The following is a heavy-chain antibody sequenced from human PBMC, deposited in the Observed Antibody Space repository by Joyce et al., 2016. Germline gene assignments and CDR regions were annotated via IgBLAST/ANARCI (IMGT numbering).Heavy chain of an antibody. CDR1: GFTFSDSY. J-gene: IGHJ4*02. D-gene: IGHD1-26*01. V-gene: IGHV3-72*01. CDR2: SRNKANSYTA. CDR3: ARSGTYQNNYYFDC. Sequence: EVQLVESGGDLVQPGGSLRLSCAASGFTFSDSYMDWVRQAPGKGLGLVGRSRNKANSYTAEYAASRKGRFTISREDSKNSLYLQMNSLKTEDTAMYYCARSGTYQNNYYFDCWGQGTLVTVSS.